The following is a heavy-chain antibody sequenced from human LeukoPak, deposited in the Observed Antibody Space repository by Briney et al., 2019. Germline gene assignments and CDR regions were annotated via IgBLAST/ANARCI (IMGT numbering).Heavy chain of an antibody. Sequence: EGSLRLSCAASGFTFSDYSMNWVRQAPGKGLEWISYIGIDSGNTNYADSVKGRFTISGDKAKNSLYLQMNSLRVEDTAVYYCARDYKYAFDNWGQGTLVTVSS. J-gene: IGHJ4*02. CDR2: IGIDSGNT. D-gene: IGHD5-24*01. CDR3: ARDYKYAFDN. CDR1: GFTFSDYS. V-gene: IGHV3-48*01.